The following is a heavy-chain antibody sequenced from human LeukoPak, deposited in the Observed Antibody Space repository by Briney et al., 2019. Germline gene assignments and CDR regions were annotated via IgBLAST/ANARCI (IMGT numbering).Heavy chain of an antibody. CDR1: GYTFTGYY. CDR2: INPNSGGT. Sequence: GASVKVSCKASGYTFTGYYMHWVRQAPGQGLEWMGWINPNSGGTNYAQKFQGRVTMTRDTSISTAYMELSRLRSDDTAVYYCARRRAVAGNLNFDYWGQGTLVTVSS. V-gene: IGHV1-2*02. J-gene: IGHJ4*02. CDR3: ARRRAVAGNLNFDY. D-gene: IGHD6-19*01.